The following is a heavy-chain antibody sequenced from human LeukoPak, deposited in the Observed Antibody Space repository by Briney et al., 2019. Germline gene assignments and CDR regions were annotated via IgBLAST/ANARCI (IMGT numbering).Heavy chain of an antibody. CDR3: AKASNWNYVSEYFQH. J-gene: IGHJ1*01. CDR2: ISWNSGSI. V-gene: IGHV3-9*01. D-gene: IGHD1-7*01. CDR1: GFTFDDYA. Sequence: PGGSLRLSCAASGFTFDDYAMHWVRQAPGKGLEWVSGISWNSGSIGCADSVKGRFTISRDNAKNSLYLQMNSLRAEDTALYYCAKASNWNYVSEYFQHWGQGTLVTVSS.